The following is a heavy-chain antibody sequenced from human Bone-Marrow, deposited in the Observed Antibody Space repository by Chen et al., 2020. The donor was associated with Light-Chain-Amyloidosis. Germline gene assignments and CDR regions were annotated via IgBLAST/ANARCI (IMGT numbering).Heavy chain of an antibody. Sequence: QVQLVQSGAEMKKPGASVQLSCKSSGNTFTTFYMHWVRQAPGQGLEWMGVIHPGSGDTNYAHKIQGRFTMTRDTSTSTVYMELSSLRSEDTAMYYCARDRFAFDSWGQGTMVTVSS. CDR3: ARDRFAFDS. J-gene: IGHJ3*01. V-gene: IGHV1-46*01. CDR2: IHPGSGDT. CDR1: GNTFTTFY.